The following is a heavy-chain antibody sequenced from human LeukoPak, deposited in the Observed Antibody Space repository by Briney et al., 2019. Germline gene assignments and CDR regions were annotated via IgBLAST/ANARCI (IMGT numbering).Heavy chain of an antibody. CDR2: IYTSGST. V-gene: IGHV4-61*02. D-gene: IGHD3-3*01. CDR1: GGSISSGSYY. J-gene: IGHJ6*03. CDR3: ASTYYDFWSGYSHQYYYMDV. Sequence: SQTLSLTCTVSGGSISSGSYYWSWIRQPAGKGLEWIGRIYTSGSTNYNPSLKSRVTISVDTSKNQFSLKLSSVTAADTAVYYCASTYYDFWSGYSHQYYYMDVWGKGTTVTVSS.